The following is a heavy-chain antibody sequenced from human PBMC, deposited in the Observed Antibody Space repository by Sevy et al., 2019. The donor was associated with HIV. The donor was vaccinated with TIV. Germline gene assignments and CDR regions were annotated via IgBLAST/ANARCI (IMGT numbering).Heavy chain of an antibody. CDR1: GFTFSNSW. CDR2: INQDGSEE. CDR3: ARTGSYADTYYYYYAMDV. J-gene: IGHJ6*02. D-gene: IGHD3-16*01. V-gene: IGHV3-7*01. Sequence: GESLKISCVASGFTFSNSWMNWVRQAPGKGLEWVANINQDGSEENYVDSVKGRFTIFRDNAKNSLFLQMNSLRAEDTAVYYCARTGSYADTYYYYYAMDVWGPGTTVTVSS.